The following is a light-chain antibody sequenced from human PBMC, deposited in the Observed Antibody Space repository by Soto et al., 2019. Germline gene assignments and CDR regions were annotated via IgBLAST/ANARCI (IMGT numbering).Light chain of an antibody. CDR3: QQYGSSPR. CDR1: QSVSSSY. J-gene: IGKJ1*01. CDR2: GAS. V-gene: IGKV3-20*01. Sequence: EIVLTQSPGTLSLSPGERATLSCRASQSVSSSYLAWYQQKPGQAPRLLIYGASSRATGIPDRFSGSGSGTDFTLTISRLEPEAFAVYYCQQYGSSPRLGQGAKV.